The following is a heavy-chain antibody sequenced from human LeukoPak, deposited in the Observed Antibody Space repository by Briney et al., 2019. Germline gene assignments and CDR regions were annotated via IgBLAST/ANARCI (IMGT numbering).Heavy chain of an antibody. Sequence: GGSLRLSCAASGFTFSGHNTNWVRQAPGKGLEWISFVSISGGTIYYADSVKGRFRISRDNAKSSLDLEMSSLRAEDTAVYYCARAMSTFGGVRNYFDSWGQGSLVTVSS. CDR2: VSISGGTI. J-gene: IGHJ4*02. CDR3: ARAMSTFGGVRNYFDS. CDR1: GFTFSGHN. V-gene: IGHV3-48*04. D-gene: IGHD3-16*01.